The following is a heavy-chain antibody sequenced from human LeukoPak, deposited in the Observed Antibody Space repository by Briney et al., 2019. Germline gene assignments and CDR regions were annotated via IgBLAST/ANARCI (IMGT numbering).Heavy chain of an antibody. CDR1: GYTFTSYG. D-gene: IGHD3-9*01. V-gene: IGHV1-18*01. CDR3: ASLLTENDY. CDR2: ISAYNGNT. Sequence: ASVKVSCKASGYTFTSYGISWVRQAPGQGLEWMGWISAYNGNTNYAQKLQGRVTMTTDTSTSTVYMELSSLRSEDTAVYYCASLLTENDYWGQGTLVTVSS. J-gene: IGHJ4*02.